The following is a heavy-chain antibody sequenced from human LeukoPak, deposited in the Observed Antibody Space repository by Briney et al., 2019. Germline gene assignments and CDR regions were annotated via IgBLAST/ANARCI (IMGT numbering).Heavy chain of an antibody. CDR1: GYTFTTYD. Sequence: GASVKVSCKASGYTFTTYDIGWVRQAPGQGLEWMGWISTYHGNTNYAQKFQGRVTLTTETPTSIASLELRGLRSDDTAVYYCARRSTLYSSGRFYFDYWGQGTLVTVSS. CDR2: ISTYHGNT. J-gene: IGHJ4*02. V-gene: IGHV1-18*01. D-gene: IGHD6-19*01. CDR3: ARRSTLYSSGRFYFDY.